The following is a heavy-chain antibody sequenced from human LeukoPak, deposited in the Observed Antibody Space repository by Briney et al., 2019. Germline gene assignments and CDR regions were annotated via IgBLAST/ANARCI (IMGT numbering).Heavy chain of an antibody. D-gene: IGHD6-19*01. Sequence: GGSLRLYCAASGFTFSSYAMSWVRQAPGKGLEWVSAISGSGGSTYYADSVKGRFTISRDNSKNTLYLQMNSLRAEDTAVYYCAKDPAPSGWYCIDYWGQGTLVTVSS. J-gene: IGHJ4*02. V-gene: IGHV3-23*01. CDR1: GFTFSSYA. CDR3: AKDPAPSGWYCIDY. CDR2: ISGSGGST.